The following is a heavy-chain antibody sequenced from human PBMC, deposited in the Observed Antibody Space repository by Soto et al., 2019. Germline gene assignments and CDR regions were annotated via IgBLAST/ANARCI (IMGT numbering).Heavy chain of an antibody. D-gene: IGHD3-16*01. CDR2: IYFNGDT. CDR1: GCSTNSHY. V-gene: IGHV4-59*11. J-gene: IGHJ5*02. CDR3: AREPEGGGLHSWFDP. Sequence: SETLSLTCIVSGCSTNSHYWSWIRQPPGKGLEWSGFIYFNGDTKYNPSLKTRVTISVDTSRNQLSLQMTAVTAADTAVYYCAREPEGGGLHSWFDPWGQGTLVTVSS.